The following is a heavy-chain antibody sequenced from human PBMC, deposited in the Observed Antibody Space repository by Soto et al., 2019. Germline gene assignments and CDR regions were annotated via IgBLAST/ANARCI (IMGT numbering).Heavy chain of an antibody. CDR1: GFTFSSYW. J-gene: IGHJ3*02. Sequence: GGSLRLSCAASGFTFSSYWMSWVRQAPGKGLEWVANIKQDGSEKYYVDSVKGRFTISRDNAKNSLYLQMNSLRAEDTAVYYCARDSNLFGYYDDAFDIWGQGTMVTVSS. D-gene: IGHD3-3*01. V-gene: IGHV3-7*01. CDR3: ARDSNLFGYYDDAFDI. CDR2: IKQDGSEK.